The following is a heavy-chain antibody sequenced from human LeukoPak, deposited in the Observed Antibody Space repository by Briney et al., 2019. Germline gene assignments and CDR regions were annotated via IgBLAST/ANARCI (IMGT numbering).Heavy chain of an antibody. CDR3: ARASSGWQFDY. D-gene: IGHD6-19*01. Sequence: GGSLRLSCAASGFTFNTYSMIWIRQAPGKGLEWVSHISGSSTSTNFADSVKGRFTISRDNAKNSLFLQMNSLRAEDTAVYFCARASSGWQFDYWGQGTLVTVSS. CDR2: ISGSSTST. CDR1: GFTFNTYS. J-gene: IGHJ4*02. V-gene: IGHV3-48*04.